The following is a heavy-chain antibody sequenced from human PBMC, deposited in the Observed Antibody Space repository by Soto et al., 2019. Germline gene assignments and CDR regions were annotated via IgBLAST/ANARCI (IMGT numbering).Heavy chain of an antibody. V-gene: IGHV5-51*01. D-gene: IGHD3-3*01. Sequence: GESLKISCKGSGYSFTSYWIGWVRQMPGKGLEWMGSIYPGDSDTRYSPSFQGQVTISDDKSISTAYLQWGSLKASDTAIYYCARGGGLGWFRERREADYWGQGTLVTVSS. CDR3: ARGGGLGWFRERREADY. CDR2: IYPGDSDT. J-gene: IGHJ4*02. CDR1: GYSFTSYW.